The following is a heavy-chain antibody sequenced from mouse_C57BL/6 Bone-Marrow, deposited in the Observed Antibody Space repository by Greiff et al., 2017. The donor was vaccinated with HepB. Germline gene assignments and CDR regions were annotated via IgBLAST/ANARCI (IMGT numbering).Heavy chain of an antibody. Sequence: QVQLQQPGAELVKPGASVKLSCKASGYTFTSYWMQWVKQRPGQGLEWIVEIDPSDSYTNYNQKCKGKATLTVDTSSSTAYMQLSSLTSEDSAVYYCASGITTDFDYWGQGTTLTVSS. CDR1: GYTFTSYW. V-gene: IGHV1-50*01. D-gene: IGHD2-4*01. CDR3: ASGITTDFDY. CDR2: IDPSDSYT. J-gene: IGHJ2*01.